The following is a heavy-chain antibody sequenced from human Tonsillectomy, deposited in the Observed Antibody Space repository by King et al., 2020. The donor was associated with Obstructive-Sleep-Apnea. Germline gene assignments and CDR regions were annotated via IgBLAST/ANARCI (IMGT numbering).Heavy chain of an antibody. CDR1: GFTFSSYA. J-gene: IGHJ4*02. D-gene: IGHD2-2*01. Sequence: VQLVESGGGLVQPGGSLRLSCAASGFTFSSYAMSWVRQAPGKGLEWVSGIIGSGGNTYYADSLKGRFTISRDNSKNTLYLQMNSLRVEDTAVYYCAKASKVGPAAIGYWGQGTLVTVSS. V-gene: IGHV3-23*04. CDR3: AKASKVGPAAIGY. CDR2: IIGSGGNT.